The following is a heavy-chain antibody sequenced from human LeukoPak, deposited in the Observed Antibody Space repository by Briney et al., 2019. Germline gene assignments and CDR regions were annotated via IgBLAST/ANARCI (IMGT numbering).Heavy chain of an antibody. V-gene: IGHV1-69*05. CDR2: IIPIFGTA. D-gene: IGHD6-13*01. Sequence: GASVKVSCKASGYTFTSYGISWVRQAPGQGLEWMGGIIPIFGTANYAQKFQGRVTITTDESTSTAYMELSSLRSEDTAVYYCARDQGSSSWYYFDYWGQGTLVTVSS. CDR3: ARDQGSSSWYYFDY. CDR1: GYTFTSYG. J-gene: IGHJ4*02.